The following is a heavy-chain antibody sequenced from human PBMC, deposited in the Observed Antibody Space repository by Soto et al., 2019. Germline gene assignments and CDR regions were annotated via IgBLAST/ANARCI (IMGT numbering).Heavy chain of an antibody. J-gene: IGHJ4*02. CDR2: SSATGAGT. CDR1: GFTFTSNA. D-gene: IGHD1-7*01. CDR3: AKDRRAGGNYGFYSDF. Sequence: PGGSLRLSCAASGFTFTSNAMTWVRQAPGKGLEWVSFSSATGAGTYYADSVKGRFTISRDNSKNTLYLQMTSLRADDTAVYYCAKDRRAGGNYGFYSDFWGQGALVTVSS. V-gene: IGHV3-23*01.